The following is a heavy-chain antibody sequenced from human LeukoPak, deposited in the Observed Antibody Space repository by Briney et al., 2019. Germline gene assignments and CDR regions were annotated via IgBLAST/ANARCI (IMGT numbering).Heavy chain of an antibody. CDR2: IEYDGSNK. V-gene: IGHV3-30*02. D-gene: IGHD6-19*01. Sequence: GGSLRLSCAASRFTFSSYGMHWVRQAPGKGLEWVAFIEYDGSNKYYADSMKGRFTISRDNSKNTLYVQMNSLRAEDTAVYYCAKGTHSSGWPRNWFDPWGQGTLVTVFS. CDR1: RFTFSSYG. J-gene: IGHJ5*02. CDR3: AKGTHSSGWPRNWFDP.